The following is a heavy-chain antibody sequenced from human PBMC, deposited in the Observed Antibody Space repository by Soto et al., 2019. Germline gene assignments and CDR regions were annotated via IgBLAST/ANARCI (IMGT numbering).Heavy chain of an antibody. J-gene: IGHJ4*02. V-gene: IGHV2-5*02. CDR2: IYWDDDK. CDR1: GFSLSTSAVG. CDR3: ANLGVAGLTYFFDS. Sequence: SGPTLVNPTQTLTLTCTFSGFSLSTSAVGVGWIRQPPGKALEWLAFIYWDDDKRYSPSLKSSLTITKDTSKNQVVLAMTNLDLLDTATYFVANLGVAGLTYFFDSGGRGTLVPVSS. D-gene: IGHD3-9*01.